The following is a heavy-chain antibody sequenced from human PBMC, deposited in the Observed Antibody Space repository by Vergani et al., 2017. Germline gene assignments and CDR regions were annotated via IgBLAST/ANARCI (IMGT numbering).Heavy chain of an antibody. D-gene: IGHD3-3*01. CDR3: ARVAANDFCSGSTFPEHDAFDI. CDR2: IIPIFGTA. Sequence: QVQLVQSGAEVKKPGSSVKVSCKASGGTFSSYAISWVRKAPGQGLEWMGGIIPIFGTANYAQKFQGRVTITADESTSTAYMELSSLRSEDTAVYYAARVAANDFCSGSTFPEHDAFDIWGQGTMVTVSS. CDR1: GGTFSSYA. V-gene: IGHV1-69*01. J-gene: IGHJ3*02.